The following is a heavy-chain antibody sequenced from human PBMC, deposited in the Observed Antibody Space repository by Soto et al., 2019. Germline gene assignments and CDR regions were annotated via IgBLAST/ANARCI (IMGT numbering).Heavy chain of an antibody. D-gene: IGHD2-15*01. J-gene: IGHJ6*02. V-gene: IGHV4-59*08. CDR1: GGSISRYY. Sequence: QVQLQESGPGLVKPSETLSLTCTVSGGSISRYYWSWIRQPPGKELEWIGYIYYSGSTNYNPSLKGRVTISVDTSKNQFSLNLNSVTAADTAVYYCARHVTVGAATTKFYYGMDVWGQGTTVTVSS. CDR2: IYYSGST. CDR3: ARHVTVGAATTKFYYGMDV.